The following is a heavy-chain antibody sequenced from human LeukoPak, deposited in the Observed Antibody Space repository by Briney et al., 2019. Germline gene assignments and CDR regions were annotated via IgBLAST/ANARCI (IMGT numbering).Heavy chain of an antibody. D-gene: IGHD2-15*01. CDR1: GYTFTSYG. CDR2: ISAYNGNT. CDR3: ARDVEKYCSGGSCYLEPGSFDI. J-gene: IGHJ3*02. V-gene: IGHV1-18*01. Sequence: ASVKVSCKASGYTFTSYGISWVRQAPGQGLEWMGWISAYNGNTNYAQKLQGRVTMTTDTSTSTAYMELRSLRSDDTAVYYCARDVEKYCSGGSCYLEPGSFDIWGQGTMVTVSS.